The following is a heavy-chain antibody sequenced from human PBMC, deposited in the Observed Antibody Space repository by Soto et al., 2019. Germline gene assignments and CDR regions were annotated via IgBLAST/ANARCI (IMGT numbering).Heavy chain of an antibody. CDR3: AHRRSYCSGGSCYSGFGY. Sequence: QITLKESGPTLVKPTQTLTLTCTFSGFSLSTSGVGVGWIRQPPGKALEWLALIYWDDDKRYSPYLKSRLTISKDTSKNQGVLTRTNMDPVDTATYYCAHRRSYCSGGSCYSGFGYWGQGTLVTVSS. CDR1: GFSLSTSGVG. V-gene: IGHV2-5*02. CDR2: IYWDDDK. J-gene: IGHJ4*02. D-gene: IGHD2-15*01.